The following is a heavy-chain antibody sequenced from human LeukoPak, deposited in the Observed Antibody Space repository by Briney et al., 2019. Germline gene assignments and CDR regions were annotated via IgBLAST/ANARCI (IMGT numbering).Heavy chain of an antibody. CDR1: GGSISSSSYY. V-gene: IGHV4-39*07. D-gene: IGHD3-16*01. J-gene: IGHJ4*02. CDR2: IFYSGST. CDR3: ARGPTTWGSFDY. Sequence: SETLSLTCTVSGGSISSSSYYWGWIRQPPGKGLEWIGSIFYSGSTYYNPSLKSRVTISVDTSKKEFSLKLSSVTAADTAVYYCARGPTTWGSFDYWGQGTLLTVSS.